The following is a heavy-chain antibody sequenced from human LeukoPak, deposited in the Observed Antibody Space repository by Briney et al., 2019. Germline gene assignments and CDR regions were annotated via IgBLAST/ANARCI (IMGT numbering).Heavy chain of an antibody. CDR1: GFTFSSFA. CDR3: TTYEPATIDY. D-gene: IGHD1-14*01. V-gene: IGHV3-23*01. CDR2: ITRSGTT. Sequence: GGSLRLSCAASGFTFSSFAMSWVRQAPGKGLEWVSVITRSGTTYYAESVKGRFTISRDNSKNTLYLQMNSLKTEDTAVYYCTTYEPATIDYWGQGTLVTVSS. J-gene: IGHJ4*02.